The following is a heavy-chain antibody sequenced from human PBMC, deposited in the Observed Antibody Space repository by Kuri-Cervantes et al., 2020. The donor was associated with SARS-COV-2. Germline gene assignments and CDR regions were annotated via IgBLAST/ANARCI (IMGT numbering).Heavy chain of an antibody. V-gene: IGHV4-59*05. CDR2: IYYSGST. Sequence: SETLSLTCTVSGGSISSYYWSWIRQPPGKGLEWIGSIYYSGSTYYNPSLKSRVTISVDTSKNQFSLKLSSVTAADTAVYYCARVRLCFDYWGQGTLVTVSS. D-gene: IGHD3-16*01. CDR1: GGSISSYY. J-gene: IGHJ4*02. CDR3: ARVRLCFDY.